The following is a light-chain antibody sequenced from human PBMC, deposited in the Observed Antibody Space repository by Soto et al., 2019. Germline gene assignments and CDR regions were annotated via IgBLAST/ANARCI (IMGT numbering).Light chain of an antibody. J-gene: IGLJ2*01. Sequence: QSVLTQPASVSGSPGQSITISCTGTSSDVGGYNSVSWYHQHPGKAPKLIIYDVTNRPSGVSNRFSGSKSGNTASLTIYGLQAEDEADYYCSSYASSSIVVFGGGTKLTVL. CDR3: SSYASSSIVV. CDR1: SSDVGGYNS. CDR2: DVT. V-gene: IGLV2-14*01.